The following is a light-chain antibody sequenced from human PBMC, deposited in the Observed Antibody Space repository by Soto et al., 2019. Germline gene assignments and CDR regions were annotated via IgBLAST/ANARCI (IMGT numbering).Light chain of an antibody. J-gene: IGKJ1*01. V-gene: IGKV3-20*01. CDR3: QQYGDSPIT. Sequence: EIVLTQSPGTLSLSPGERATLSCRASQSVTSTYLAWYQQKPGQAPRLLISGASNRATGVPDRFSGNGSGTDFTLTITGLEPEDFELYYCQQYGDSPITVGPGTKVDIK. CDR1: QSVTSTY. CDR2: GAS.